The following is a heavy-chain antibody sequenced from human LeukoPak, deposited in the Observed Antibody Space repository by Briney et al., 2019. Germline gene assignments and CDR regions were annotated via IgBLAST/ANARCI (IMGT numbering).Heavy chain of an antibody. CDR3: AKDSGMFGYDFWSGYPLFDY. J-gene: IGHJ4*02. Sequence: GGSLRLSCAASGFTFSSYWMHWVRQAPGKGLVWVSRINSDWSSTSYADSVKGRFTISRDNAKNSLYLQMNSLRAEDTALYYCAKDSGMFGYDFWSGYPLFDYWGQGTLVTVSS. CDR1: GFTFSSYW. V-gene: IGHV3-74*01. CDR2: INSDWSST. D-gene: IGHD3-3*01.